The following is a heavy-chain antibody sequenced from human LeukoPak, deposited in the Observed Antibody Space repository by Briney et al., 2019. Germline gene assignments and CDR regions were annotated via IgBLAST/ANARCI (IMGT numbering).Heavy chain of an antibody. J-gene: IGHJ4*02. D-gene: IGHD6-25*01. V-gene: IGHV4-4*07. CDR3: ARSPTYSSGWYFDY. CDR2: IYTSGST. Sequence: SETLSLTCTVSGGSISTYYWSWIRQPAGKGLEWIGRIYTSGSTNYNPSLKSRVTMSVDTSKNQFSLNLSSVTAADTAVYYCARSPTYSSGWYFDYWGQGTLVTVSS. CDR1: GGSISTYY.